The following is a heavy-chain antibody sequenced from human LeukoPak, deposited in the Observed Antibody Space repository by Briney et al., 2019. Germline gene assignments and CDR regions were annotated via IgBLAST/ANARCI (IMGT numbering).Heavy chain of an antibody. V-gene: IGHV1-46*01. Sequence: ASVKDSCKASGYTFITYYIHWVRQAPGQGLEWMGIIGPSGGSTTYAQKFQGRVTMTGDTSTSTVYMELSSLRSGDTAVYYCARSRLLLDYWGQGTLVTVSS. D-gene: IGHD2-21*02. CDR2: IGPSGGST. CDR3: ARSRLLLDY. CDR1: GYTFITYY. J-gene: IGHJ4*02.